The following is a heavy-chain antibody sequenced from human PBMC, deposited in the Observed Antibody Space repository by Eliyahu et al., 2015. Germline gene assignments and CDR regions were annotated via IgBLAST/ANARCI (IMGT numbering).Heavy chain of an antibody. D-gene: IGHD3-3*01. J-gene: IGHJ4*02. CDR2: ISGYDGKT. CDR1: GFAFTSYG. V-gene: IGHV1-18*01. CDR3: VRVYSDSDFQPGVEDY. Sequence: QVQLLQSGXEVKKPGASVKVSCKASGFAFTSYGFXWVRQAPXQGLEWLGWISGYDGKTKYAEKSQGRVTMTLDTSTSTAYMEMRSLRSDDTAVYYCVRVYSDSDFQPGVEDYWGQGTLVTVSS.